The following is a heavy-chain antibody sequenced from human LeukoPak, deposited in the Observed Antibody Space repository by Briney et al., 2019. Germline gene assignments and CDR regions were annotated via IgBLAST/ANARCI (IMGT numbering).Heavy chain of an antibody. D-gene: IGHD2-2*01. CDR1: GYTFTGYY. V-gene: IGHV1-2*06. J-gene: IGHJ6*02. CDR3: ASPLAYCSSTSCYGDYYYGMDV. CDR2: INPNSGNT. Sequence: ASVKVSCKASGYTFTGYYMHWVRQAPGQGLEWMGRINPNSGNTNYAQKLQGRVTMTTDTSTSTAYMELRSLRSDDTAVYYCASPLAYCSSTSCYGDYYYGMDVWGQGTTVTVSS.